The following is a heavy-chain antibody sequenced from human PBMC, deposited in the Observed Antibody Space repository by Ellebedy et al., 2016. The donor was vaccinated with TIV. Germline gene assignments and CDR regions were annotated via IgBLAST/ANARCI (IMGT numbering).Heavy chain of an antibody. CDR3: ARAGEYTSSSGMDV. V-gene: IGHV6-1*01. J-gene: IGHJ6*02. Sequence: SQTLSLTCAISGDSVSRNSVAWNWIRQSTSRGLEWLGRTYYRSKWYNDYAVSVKSRVTLHPDTSKNQVSLQLNSVTPEDTAVYYCARAGEYTSSSGMDVWGQGTTVTVSS. CDR2: TYYRSKWYN. CDR1: GDSVSRNSVA. D-gene: IGHD6-6*01.